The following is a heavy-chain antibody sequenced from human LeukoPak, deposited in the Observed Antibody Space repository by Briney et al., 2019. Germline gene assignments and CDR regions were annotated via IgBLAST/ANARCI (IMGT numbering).Heavy chain of an antibody. CDR3: ARDEGSGINFDY. CDR2: VSSSSSYI. CDR1: GFTFSSYE. V-gene: IGHV3-21*01. D-gene: IGHD3-10*01. Sequence: GGSLRLPCAASGFTFSSYEMNWVRQAPGKGLEWVSSVSSSSSYIYYADSVKGRFTISRDNAKNSLYLQMNSLRAEDTAVYYCARDEGSGINFDYWGQGTLVTVSS. J-gene: IGHJ4*02.